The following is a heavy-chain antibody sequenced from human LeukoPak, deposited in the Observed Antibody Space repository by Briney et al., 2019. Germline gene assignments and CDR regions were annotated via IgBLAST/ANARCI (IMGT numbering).Heavy chain of an antibody. V-gene: IGHV4-59*01. CDR1: GGSISSYY. J-gene: IGHJ1*01. D-gene: IGHD6-6*01. CDR3: ARRGQKLAPLRH. Sequence: SETLSLTCTVSGGSISSYYWSWSRQPPGKGLEWIGYIYYSGSTNFNPSLKSRVTISVDTSKNQFSLKLSSVTAADTAVYYCARRGQKLAPLRHWCQGTLVTVSS. CDR2: IYYSGST.